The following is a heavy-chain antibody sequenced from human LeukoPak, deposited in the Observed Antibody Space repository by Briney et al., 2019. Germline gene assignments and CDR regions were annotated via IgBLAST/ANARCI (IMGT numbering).Heavy chain of an antibody. J-gene: IGHJ3*01. D-gene: IGHD2-21*02. CDR1: GFTFSSNA. V-gene: IGHV3-23*01. CDR3: AKVVLLLTASDAFDF. Sequence: GGSLRLSCAASGFTFSSNAISWVRQAPGKRLEWVSTISGNYGSTYYADSVKGRFTISRDNFKNTVFLRMNSLRAEDTAVYYCAKVVLLLTASDAFDFWGQGTKVTVPS. CDR2: ISGNYGST.